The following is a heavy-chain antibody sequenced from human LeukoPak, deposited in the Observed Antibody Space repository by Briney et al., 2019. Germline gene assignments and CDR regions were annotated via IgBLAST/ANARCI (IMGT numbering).Heavy chain of an antibody. V-gene: IGHV4-31*03. J-gene: IGHJ3*02. D-gene: IGHD5-12*01. CDR3: ARTKGVGYSGYDCCVFDI. Sequence: PSETLSLTCTVSGGSISSGSYYWSWIRQHPGKGLEWIGYIFYSGSTYYNPSLKSRVTISVDTSKNQFSLKLSSVTAADTAMYYCARTKGVGYSGYDCCVFDIWGQGTMVTVSS. CDR1: GGSISSGSYY. CDR2: IFYSGST.